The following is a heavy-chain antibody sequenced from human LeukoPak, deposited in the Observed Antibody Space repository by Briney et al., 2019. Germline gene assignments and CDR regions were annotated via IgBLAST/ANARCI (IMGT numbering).Heavy chain of an antibody. CDR1: GFSFTDYP. Sequence: GGSLRLSCATSGFSFTDYPMNWVRKAPGKGLEWISNIRTTAEGAKYAYYADSVKGRVTISRDDGKNTPYLHMNSLRDDDTAVYYAATDIRYAFDYWGQGILVTVSS. J-gene: IGHJ4*02. CDR2: IRTTAEGAKYA. D-gene: IGHD3-9*01. CDR3: ATDIRYAFDY. V-gene: IGHV3-48*02.